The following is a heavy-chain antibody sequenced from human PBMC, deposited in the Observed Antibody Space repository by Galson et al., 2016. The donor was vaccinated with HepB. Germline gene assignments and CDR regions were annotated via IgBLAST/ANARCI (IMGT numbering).Heavy chain of an antibody. D-gene: IGHD3-10*01. Sequence: SLRLSCAASGFIFSSYGMHWVRQAPGKGLEWVSVISKDGRIKNYAESEKGRFTISRDNSKNTLYLQMNTLRVEDTAVYYCAKEDGGSGSNLEYWGQGTLVTVSS. CDR2: ISKDGRIK. CDR1: GFIFSSYG. J-gene: IGHJ4*02. V-gene: IGHV3-30*18. CDR3: AKEDGGSGSNLEY.